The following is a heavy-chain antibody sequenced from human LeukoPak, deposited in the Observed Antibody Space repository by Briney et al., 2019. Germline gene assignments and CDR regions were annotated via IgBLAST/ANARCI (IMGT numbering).Heavy chain of an antibody. Sequence: PSETLSLTCAVYGGSFSGYYWSWIRQPPGKGLEWIGEINHSGSTNYNPSLKSRVTISVDTSKNQFSLKLSSVTAADTAVYYCARGLGSYGSNYYYYYYMDVWGQGTTVTVSS. J-gene: IGHJ6*03. CDR1: GGSFSGYY. CDR2: INHSGST. CDR3: ARGLGSYGSNYYYYYYMDV. D-gene: IGHD5-18*01. V-gene: IGHV4-34*01.